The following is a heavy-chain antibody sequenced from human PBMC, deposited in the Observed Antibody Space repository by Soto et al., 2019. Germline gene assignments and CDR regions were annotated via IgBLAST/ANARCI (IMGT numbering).Heavy chain of an antibody. Sequence: GGSLRLSCAASGFTFSSYWMNWFRQAPGKGLEWVANIKRDGSEKYYVDSVKVRFTISRDNAKDSLYLQMNSLRAEDTAVYYCESSYWPFWGQGTLVTVAS. J-gene: IGHJ4*02. CDR1: GFTFSSYW. CDR3: ESSYWPF. CDR2: IKRDGSEK. D-gene: IGHD3-10*01. V-gene: IGHV3-7*01.